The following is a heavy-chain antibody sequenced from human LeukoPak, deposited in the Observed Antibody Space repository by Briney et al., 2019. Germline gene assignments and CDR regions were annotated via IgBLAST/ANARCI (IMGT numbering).Heavy chain of an antibody. V-gene: IGHV3-74*01. CDR2: INSDGSST. D-gene: IGHD3-10*01. CDR3: ARGKMVRGVPDAFEI. J-gene: IGHJ3*02. Sequence: GGSLRLSCAASGFTFSSYWMHWVRQAPGKGLVWVSRINSDGSSTSYADSVKGRFTISRDNAKNTLYLQMNSLGAEDTAVYYCARGKMVRGVPDAFEIWGQGTMVTVSS. CDR1: GFTFSSYW.